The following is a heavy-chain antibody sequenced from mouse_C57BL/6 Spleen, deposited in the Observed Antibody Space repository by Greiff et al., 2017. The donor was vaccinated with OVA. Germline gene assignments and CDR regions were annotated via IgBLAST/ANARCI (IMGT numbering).Heavy chain of an antibody. Sequence: QVQLQQPGAELVRPGTSVKLSCKASGYTFTSYWMHWVKQRPGQGLEWIGVIDPSDSYTNYNQKFKGKATLTVDTSSSTAYMQLSSLTSEDSAVYYCARAVVATDYFDYWGKGTTLTVSS. CDR1: GYTFTSYW. V-gene: IGHV1-59*01. J-gene: IGHJ2*01. D-gene: IGHD1-1*01. CDR3: ARAVVATDYFDY. CDR2: IDPSDSYT.